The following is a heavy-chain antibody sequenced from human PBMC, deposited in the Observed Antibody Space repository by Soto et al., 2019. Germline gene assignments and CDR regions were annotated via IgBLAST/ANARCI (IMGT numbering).Heavy chain of an antibody. CDR2: INPNSGGT. V-gene: IGHV1-2*02. CDR3: ARGKGSYLQLGY. D-gene: IGHD1-26*01. CDR1: GYTFTGYD. J-gene: IGHJ4*02. Sequence: ASVKVSCKASGYTFTGYDMHWVREAPGQGLEWMGWINPNSGGTNYAQKFQGRVTMTRDTSISTAYMELSRLRSDDTAVYYCARGKGSYLQLGYWGQGTLVTVSS.